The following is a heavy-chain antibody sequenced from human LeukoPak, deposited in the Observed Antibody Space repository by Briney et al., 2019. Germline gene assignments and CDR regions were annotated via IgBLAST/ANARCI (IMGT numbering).Heavy chain of an antibody. J-gene: IGHJ6*02. CDR1: GGSFSGYY. CDR2: INHSGST. V-gene: IGHV4-34*01. Sequence: SETLSLTCAVYGGSFSGYYWSWIRQPPGKGLEWIGEINHSGSTNYNPSLKSRVTISVDTSKNQFSLKLSSVTAADMAVYYCARGSRSLDVWGQGTTVTVSS. CDR3: ARGSRSLDV.